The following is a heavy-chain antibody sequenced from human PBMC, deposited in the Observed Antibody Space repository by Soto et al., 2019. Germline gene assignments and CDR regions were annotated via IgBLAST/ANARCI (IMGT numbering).Heavy chain of an antibody. CDR3: ARGQKWYQLRKDPYYYYYYMDV. CDR2: INHSGST. J-gene: IGHJ6*03. D-gene: IGHD2-2*01. V-gene: IGHV4-34*01. Sequence: KQSPTLSLTCAVYGGSFSGYYWSWIRQPPGKGLEWIGEINHSGSTNYNPSLKSRVTISVDTSKNQFSLKLSSVTAADTAVYYCARGQKWYQLRKDPYYYYYYMDVWGKGTTVTVSS. CDR1: GGSFSGYY.